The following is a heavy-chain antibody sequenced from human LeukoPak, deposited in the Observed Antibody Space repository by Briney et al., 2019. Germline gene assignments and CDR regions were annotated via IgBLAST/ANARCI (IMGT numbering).Heavy chain of an antibody. V-gene: IGHV3-53*01. Sequence: PGGSLRLSCAASGFTVSSNYMSWVRQAPGKGLEWVSVTYSNGRTYYADSVKGRFTISRDISKNTLYLQMNSLRAEDTAVYYCARLWQSGGYMDVWGKGTTVTVSS. CDR2: TYSNGRT. CDR3: ARLWQSGGYMDV. CDR1: GFTVSSNY. D-gene: IGHD2-21*01. J-gene: IGHJ6*03.